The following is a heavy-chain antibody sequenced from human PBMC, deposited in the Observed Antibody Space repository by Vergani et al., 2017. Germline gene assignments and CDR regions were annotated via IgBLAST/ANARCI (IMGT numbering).Heavy chain of an antibody. J-gene: IGHJ4*02. Sequence: QLQLQESGPGLVKPSETLSLTCTVSGGSISSSSYYWGWIRQPPGKGLEWIGSIYYSGSTYYNPSLKSRVTISVDTSKNQFSLKLSSVTAADTAAYYCARHSGIAAAPDYWGQGTLVTVSS. D-gene: IGHD6-13*01. CDR3: ARHSGIAAAPDY. CDR1: GGSISSSSYY. CDR2: IYYSGST. V-gene: IGHV4-39*01.